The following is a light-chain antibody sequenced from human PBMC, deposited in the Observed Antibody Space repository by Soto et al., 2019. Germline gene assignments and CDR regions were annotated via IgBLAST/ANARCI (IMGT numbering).Light chain of an antibody. CDR3: QQYNNCPRT. J-gene: IGKJ1*01. V-gene: IGKV3-15*01. CDR2: GAS. CDR1: QSVSSN. Sequence: EIVMKQSPAPLSVSPGERATLSCRASQSVSSNLAWYQQKPGQAPRLLIYGASTRATGIPARFSGSGSGTEFTLTISILQSEYFAVYYCQQYNNCPRTFGQGTKVEI.